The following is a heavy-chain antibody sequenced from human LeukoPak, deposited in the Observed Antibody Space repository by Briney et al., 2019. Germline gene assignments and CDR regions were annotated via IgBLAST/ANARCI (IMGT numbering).Heavy chain of an antibody. CDR3: ARRGQWLDGKTYYYYYYMDV. V-gene: IGHV4-30-4*08. Sequence: SETLSLTCTVSGGSISSDDYYWSWIRQPPGKGLEWIGYIYYTGSTHYNPSLKTRAILSIDTSKNRLSLKMRSVTAADTAIYYCARRGQWLDGKTYYYYYYMDVWGKGTTVTVSS. J-gene: IGHJ6*03. CDR2: IYYTGST. D-gene: IGHD6-19*01. CDR1: GGSISSDDYY.